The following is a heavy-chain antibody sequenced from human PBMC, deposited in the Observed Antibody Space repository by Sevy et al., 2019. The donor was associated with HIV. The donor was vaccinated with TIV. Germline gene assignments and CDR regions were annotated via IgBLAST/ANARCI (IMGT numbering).Heavy chain of an antibody. Sequence: GGSLRLSCAASGFTFSNAWMNWVRQAPGKGLEWVGRIKSKSDGGTTDYAAPVKGRFTISRDDLKNTPYLQMNSLKTEDTAVYYCTTAFTGLGGNWFDPWGQGTLVTVSS. CDR3: TTAFTGLGGNWFDP. CDR1: GFTFSNAW. D-gene: IGHD2-8*02. J-gene: IGHJ5*02. V-gene: IGHV3-15*07. CDR2: IKSKSDGGTT.